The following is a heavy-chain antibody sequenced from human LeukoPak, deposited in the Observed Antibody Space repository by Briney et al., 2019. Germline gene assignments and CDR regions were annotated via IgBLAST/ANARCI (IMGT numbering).Heavy chain of an antibody. CDR2: IYTSGST. CDR3: ARDRAYYYGSGIGY. Sequence: SETLSLTCTVSGGSISSGSYYWSWIRQPAGKGLEWIGRIYTSGSTNYNPSLKSRVTISVDTSKNQFSLKLSSVTAADTAVYYCARDRAYYYGSGIGYWGQGTLVTVSS. J-gene: IGHJ4*02. V-gene: IGHV4-61*02. D-gene: IGHD3-10*01. CDR1: GGSISSGSYY.